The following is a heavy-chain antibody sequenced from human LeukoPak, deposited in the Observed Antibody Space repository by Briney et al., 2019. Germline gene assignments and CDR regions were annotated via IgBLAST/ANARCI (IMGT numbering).Heavy chain of an antibody. V-gene: IGHV4-61*08. D-gene: IGHD3-3*01. CDR1: GGSISSGDYY. Sequence: PSETLSLTCTVSGGSISSGDYYWSWIRQPPGKGLEWIGYIYYSGSTNYNPSLKSRVTISVDTSKNQFSLKLSSVTAADTAVYYCARAKRTIFGVVMDYWGQGTLVTVSS. CDR3: ARAKRTIFGVVMDY. CDR2: IYYSGST. J-gene: IGHJ4*02.